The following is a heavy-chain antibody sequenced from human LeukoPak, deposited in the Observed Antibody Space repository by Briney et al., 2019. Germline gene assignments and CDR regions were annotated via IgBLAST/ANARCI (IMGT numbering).Heavy chain of an antibody. CDR1: GGSISSSNW. CDR2: IYHSGST. CDR3: ARNPRGGIVVVPSATLDY. Sequence: SETLSLTCAVSGGSISSSNWWSWVRQPPGKGLEWIGEIYHSGSTNYNPSLKSRVTISVDTSKNQFSLNLSSVTAADTAVYYCARNPRGGIVVVPSATLDYWGQGTLVTVSS. V-gene: IGHV4-4*02. D-gene: IGHD2-2*01. J-gene: IGHJ4*02.